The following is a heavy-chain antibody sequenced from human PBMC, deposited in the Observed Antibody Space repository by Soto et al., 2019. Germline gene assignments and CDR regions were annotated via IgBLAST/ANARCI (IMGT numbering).Heavy chain of an antibody. J-gene: IGHJ6*02. D-gene: IGHD2-8*01. Sequence: SGPTLVNPTETLTLTCTVSGFSLSNARMGVSWIRQPPGKALEWLAHIFSNDEKSYSTSLKSRLTISKDTSKSQVVLTMTNMDPVDTATYYCARVADYTNGVCHSPYYYYGMDVWGQGTTVTVSS. CDR1: GFSLSNARMG. V-gene: IGHV2-26*01. CDR3: ARVADYTNGVCHSPYYYYGMDV. CDR2: IFSNDEK.